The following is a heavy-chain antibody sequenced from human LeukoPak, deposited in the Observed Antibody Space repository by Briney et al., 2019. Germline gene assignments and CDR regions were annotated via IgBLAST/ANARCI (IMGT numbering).Heavy chain of an antibody. CDR2: ISWNSGSI. CDR1: GFTFDDYA. D-gene: IGHD6-6*01. Sequence: GRSLRLSCAASGFTFDDYAMHWVRQAPGKGLEWVSGISWNSGSIGYADSVKGRFTISRDNAKNSLYLQTNSLRAEDTALYYCAKDYGDSSSSGYYYYMDVWGKGTTVTVSS. J-gene: IGHJ6*03. V-gene: IGHV3-9*01. CDR3: AKDYGDSSSSGYYYYMDV.